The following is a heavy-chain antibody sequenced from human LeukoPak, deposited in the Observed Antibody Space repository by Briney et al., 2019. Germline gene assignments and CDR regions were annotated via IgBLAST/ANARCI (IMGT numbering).Heavy chain of an antibody. Sequence: SVKVSCKASGGTFSSYAISWVRQAPGQGLEWMGRIIPILGIANYAQKFQGRVTITADKSTSTAYMELSSLRSEDTAVYYCATDTPRSHSSSWYHWGQGTLVTVSS. D-gene: IGHD6-13*01. CDR3: ATDTPRSHSSSWYH. V-gene: IGHV1-69*04. CDR1: GGTFSSYA. CDR2: IIPILGIA. J-gene: IGHJ4*02.